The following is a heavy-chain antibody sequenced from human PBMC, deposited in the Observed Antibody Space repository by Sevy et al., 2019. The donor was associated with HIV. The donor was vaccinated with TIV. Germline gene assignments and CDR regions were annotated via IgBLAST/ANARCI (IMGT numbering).Heavy chain of an antibody. CDR2: ISDSGDTT. CDR1: GFTFTNYA. Sequence: GGSLRLSCAASGFTFTNYAMNWVRQAPGKGLEWVSGISDSGDTTHYAESVKGRFTISRDNSKSTVSLQMSSLRAEDTAIYYCAKLPSTVMFREKGYWGQGTRVTVSS. V-gene: IGHV3-23*01. J-gene: IGHJ4*02. CDR3: AKLPSTVMFREKGY. D-gene: IGHD3-10*01.